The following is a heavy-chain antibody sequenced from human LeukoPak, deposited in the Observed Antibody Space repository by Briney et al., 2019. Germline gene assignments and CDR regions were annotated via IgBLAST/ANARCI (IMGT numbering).Heavy chain of an antibody. V-gene: IGHV4-59*01. D-gene: IGHD4/OR15-4a*01. CDR3: MRSGANSGGN. J-gene: IGHJ4*02. CDR2: IYYSGST. Sequence: PSETLSLTCTVSGGSISSYYWSWIRQPPGKGLEWIGYIYYSGSTSYNPSLESRVTISVETSKNQFSLKLNSVTAADTAVYYCMRSGANSGGNWGQGTLVTVSS. CDR1: GGSISSYY.